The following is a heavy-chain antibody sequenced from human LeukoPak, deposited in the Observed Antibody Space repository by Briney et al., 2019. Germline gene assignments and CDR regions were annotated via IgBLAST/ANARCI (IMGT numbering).Heavy chain of an antibody. CDR3: ARDRRFSYYYYMDV. D-gene: IGHD3-10*01. V-gene: IGHV4-61*02. CDR1: GGSISSGSYY. J-gene: IGHJ6*03. CDR2: IYTSGST. Sequence: SETLSLXCTVSGGSISSGSYYWSWIRQPAGKGLEWIGRIYTSGSTNYNPSLKSRVTISVDTSKNQFSLKLSSVTAADTAVYYCARDRRFSYYYYMDVWGKGTTVTVSS.